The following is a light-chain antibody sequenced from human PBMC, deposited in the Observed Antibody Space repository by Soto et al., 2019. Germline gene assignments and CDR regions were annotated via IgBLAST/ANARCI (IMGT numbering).Light chain of an antibody. CDR2: GAS. J-gene: IGKJ1*01. Sequence: DIQMTQSPSSVSASVGDRVTITCRASQNIGIYLNWYHQKAGKAPKLLVFGASTLQSGVPPRFSGSGSGTEFTLSIGSLQPEDFATYYCQHSYANPRTFGQGTKV. CDR3: QHSYANPRT. V-gene: IGKV1-39*01. CDR1: QNIGIY.